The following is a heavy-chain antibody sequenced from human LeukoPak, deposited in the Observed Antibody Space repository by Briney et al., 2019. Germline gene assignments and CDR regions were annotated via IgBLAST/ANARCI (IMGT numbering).Heavy chain of an antibody. CDR2: VSAYADDT. V-gene: IGHV1-18*01. J-gene: IGHJ4*02. CDR3: ARDCIGCHGFDY. D-gene: IGHD2-15*01. CDR1: GYTFTSYG. Sequence: ASVKVSCKASGYTFTSYGISWVRQAPGQGLDWMGWVSAYADDTNYVQKFQGRVTMTTDTSTSTAYMELRSLRSDDTAVYYCARDCIGCHGFDYWGQGTLVTVSS.